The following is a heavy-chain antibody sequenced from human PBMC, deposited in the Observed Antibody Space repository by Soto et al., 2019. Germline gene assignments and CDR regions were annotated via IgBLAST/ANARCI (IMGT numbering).Heavy chain of an antibody. CDR2: ISSSSSTI. J-gene: IGHJ6*02. CDR1: GFTFSSYS. D-gene: IGHD6-13*01. V-gene: IGHV3-48*02. Sequence: EVQLVESGGGLVQPGGSLRLSCAASGFTFSSYSMNWVRQAPGKGLEWVSYISSSSSTIYYADSVKGRFTISRDNAKNSLYLQMNSLRDEDTAVYYCAREYSSSWHHYYYYYGMDVWGQGTTVTVSS. CDR3: AREYSSSWHHYYYYYGMDV.